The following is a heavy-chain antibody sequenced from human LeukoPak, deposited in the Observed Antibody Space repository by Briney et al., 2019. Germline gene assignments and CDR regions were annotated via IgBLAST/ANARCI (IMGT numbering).Heavy chain of an antibody. J-gene: IGHJ4*02. CDR1: GYSFTSYW. V-gene: IGHV5-51*01. CDR2: IHPGDSDT. Sequence: PGESLKISCKGSGYSFTSYWIGWVRQMPGKGLEYMGIIHPGDSDTRYSPSFQGQVTISVDRSSSTAYIQWSRLKASDTAMYYCATPPGGLQSGFDNWGQGTLVTVSS. D-gene: IGHD5-24*01. CDR3: ATPPGGLQSGFDN.